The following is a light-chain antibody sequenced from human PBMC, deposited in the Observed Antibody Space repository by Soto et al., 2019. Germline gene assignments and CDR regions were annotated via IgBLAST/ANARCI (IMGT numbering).Light chain of an antibody. J-gene: IGKJ1*01. CDR1: HSISSW. CDR3: QQYNSYSET. CDR2: DAS. Sequence: DIQTTQSPSSLSASVGDRVTITCRASHSISSWLAWYQQKPGKAPKLLIYDASSLESGVPSRFSGSGSGTEFTLTISSLQPDDFATYYCQQYNSYSETFGQGTKV. V-gene: IGKV1-5*01.